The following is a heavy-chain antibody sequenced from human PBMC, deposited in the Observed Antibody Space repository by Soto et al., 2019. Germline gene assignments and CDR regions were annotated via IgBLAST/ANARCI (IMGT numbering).Heavy chain of an antibody. V-gene: IGHV3-23*01. Sequence: EVQLLEPGGGLAQPGGSLRLSCAASGFTFSSYHMSWVRQAAGQGLEWVSGIVASGGITYYADSVKGRFTISRDNSKNTLYLQMNSLRAEDTAVYYCAKNSAATIRVGYDYWGQGTLVTVSS. D-gene: IGHD5-12*01. CDR2: IVASGGIT. CDR1: GFTFSSYH. CDR3: AKNSAATIRVGYDY. J-gene: IGHJ4*02.